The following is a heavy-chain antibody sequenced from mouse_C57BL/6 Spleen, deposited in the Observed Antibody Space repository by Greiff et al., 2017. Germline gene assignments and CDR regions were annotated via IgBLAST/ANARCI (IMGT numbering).Heavy chain of an antibody. V-gene: IGHV1-9*01. CDR1: GYTFTGYW. CDR2: IFPGSGST. D-gene: IGHD1-1*01. CDR3: ARGIGRITTVVAPYGY. Sequence: QVQLQQSGAELMKPGASVKLSCKATGYTFTGYWLEWVKQRPGHGLEWIGEIFPGSGSTNYNEKFKGKATLTADTSYNTAYMQLSSLTTEDSAIYYGARGIGRITTVVAPYGYWGQGTTRTVSS. J-gene: IGHJ2*01.